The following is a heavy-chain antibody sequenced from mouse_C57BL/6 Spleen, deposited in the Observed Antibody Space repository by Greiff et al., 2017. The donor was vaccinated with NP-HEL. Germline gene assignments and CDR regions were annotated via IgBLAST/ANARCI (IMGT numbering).Heavy chain of an antibody. CDR2: INPYNGGT. V-gene: IGHV1-19*01. CDR1: GYTFTDYY. CDR3: ARSLLLRYFDY. J-gene: IGHJ2*01. D-gene: IGHD1-1*01. Sequence: VQLQQSGPVLVKPGASVKMSCKASGYTFTDYYMNWVKQSHGKSLEWIGVINPYNGGTSYNQKFKGKATLTVDKSSSTAYMELNSLTSEDSAVYYCARSLLLRYFDYWGQGTTLTVSS.